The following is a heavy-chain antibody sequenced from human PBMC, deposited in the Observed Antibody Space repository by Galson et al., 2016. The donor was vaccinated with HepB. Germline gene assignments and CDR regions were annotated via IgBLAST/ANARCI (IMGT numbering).Heavy chain of an antibody. CDR2: IKRDGSQI. Sequence: SLRLSCAASGFSFSDYWMNWVRQAPGQGLEWVANIKRDGSQIYYAASVKGRFTIPRDNFQNSLFLHMNSLRAEDTAMYYCARDLRGQGGVWGKGTTVTVSS. V-gene: IGHV3-7*01. CDR3: ARDLRGQGGV. CDR1: GFSFSDYW. D-gene: IGHD3-10*01. J-gene: IGHJ6*04.